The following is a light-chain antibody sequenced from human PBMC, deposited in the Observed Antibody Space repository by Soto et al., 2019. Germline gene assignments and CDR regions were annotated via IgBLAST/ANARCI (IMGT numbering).Light chain of an antibody. CDR3: SSYRASSKEV. J-gene: IGLJ1*01. Sequence: QSVLAQPASASGSPGQSITISCTGTSDDIGTFKYVSWYQQHPGKAPKLLIYEVSVRPSGISGRFSASKSGNTASLTISALRAEDEADYYCSSYRASSKEVFGTGTKVTVL. CDR2: EVS. V-gene: IGLV2-14*01. CDR1: SDDIGTFKY.